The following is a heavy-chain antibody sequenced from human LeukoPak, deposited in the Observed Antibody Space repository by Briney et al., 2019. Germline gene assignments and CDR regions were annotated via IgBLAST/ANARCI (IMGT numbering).Heavy chain of an antibody. Sequence: GGSLRLSCAAFGFTFVDYAMGWVRHAPGKGVEWVSGINWNSGSIGYADSVKGRFTISRDNAKNYLYLQRNSLRAEDTALYYCAKVAATGGWDYYMDVWGKGTTVTISS. CDR1: GFTFVDYA. V-gene: IGHV3-9*01. CDR2: INWNSGSI. D-gene: IGHD6-19*01. J-gene: IGHJ6*03. CDR3: AKVAATGGWDYYMDV.